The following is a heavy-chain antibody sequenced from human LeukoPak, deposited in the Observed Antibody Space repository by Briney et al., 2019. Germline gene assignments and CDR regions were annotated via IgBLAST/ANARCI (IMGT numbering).Heavy chain of an antibody. D-gene: IGHD5-24*01. V-gene: IGHV3-23*01. CDR2: ISGSGGST. CDR3: AKEAEMRLDY. Sequence: GGSLRLSCAASGFTFSSYDMSWVRQAPGKGPEWVSTISGSGGSTYYADSVKGRFTISRDNSKNTLYLQMNSLRAEDTAVYCCAKEAEMRLDYWGQGTLVTVSS. CDR1: GFTFSSYD. J-gene: IGHJ4*02.